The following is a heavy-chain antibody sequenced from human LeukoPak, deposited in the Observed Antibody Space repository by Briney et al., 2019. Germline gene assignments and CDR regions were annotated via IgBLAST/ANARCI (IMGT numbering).Heavy chain of an antibody. CDR1: GGSIDTYNYY. V-gene: IGHV4-39*01. CDR3: ARGRPRAVAGLGY. J-gene: IGHJ4*02. D-gene: IGHD6-19*01. Sequence: SETLSLTCTISGGSIDTYNYYWGWIRQPPGKGLEWIGSIYYSGSTYYNPSLKSRVTISVDTSKNQFSLKLSSVTAADTAVYYCARGRPRAVAGLGYWGQGTLVTVSS. CDR2: IYYSGST.